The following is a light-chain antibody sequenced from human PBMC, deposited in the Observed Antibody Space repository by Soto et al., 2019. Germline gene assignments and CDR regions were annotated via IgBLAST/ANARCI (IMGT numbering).Light chain of an antibody. CDR3: ATWDDSLSGRV. CDR2: RNN. V-gene: IGLV1-47*01. J-gene: IGLJ7*01. CDR1: RSNIGNNY. Sequence: QLVLTQPPSASGTPGQRVTISCSGTRSNIGNNYVCWYQQLPGTAPKLLIYRNNERPSGVPDRFSGSKSGTSASLAISGLRSEDEADYYCATWDDSLSGRVFGGGTQLTVL.